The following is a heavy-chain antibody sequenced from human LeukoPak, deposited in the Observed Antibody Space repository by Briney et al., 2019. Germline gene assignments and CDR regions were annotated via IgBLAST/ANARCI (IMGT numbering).Heavy chain of an antibody. CDR3: AKSLLTTATGTGRAFDI. V-gene: IGHV3-23*01. Sequence: PGGSLRLSCEAAGFSFRDYPMGWVRRASGKRLEWVSGISAGADVIFYADPVKGRFTISRDNSKNILYLQMNSLRAEDSAEYYCAKSLLTTATGTGRAFDIWGQGTMVTVSA. J-gene: IGHJ3*02. CDR2: ISAGADVI. D-gene: IGHD1-1*01. CDR1: GFSFRDYP.